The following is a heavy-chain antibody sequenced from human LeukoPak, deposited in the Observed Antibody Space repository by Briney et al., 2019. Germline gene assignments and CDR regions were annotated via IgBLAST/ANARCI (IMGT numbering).Heavy chain of an antibody. Sequence: SETLSLTCAVYGGSFSGYYWSWIRQPPGKGLEWIGEINHSGSTNYNPSLKSRVTISVDTSENQFSLKLSSVTAADTAVYYCARGGPSRGYSYGSREPYYYYYGMDVWGQGTTVTVSS. CDR3: ARGGPSRGYSYGSREPYYYYYGMDV. J-gene: IGHJ6*02. CDR2: INHSGST. D-gene: IGHD5-18*01. CDR1: GGSFSGYY. V-gene: IGHV4-34*01.